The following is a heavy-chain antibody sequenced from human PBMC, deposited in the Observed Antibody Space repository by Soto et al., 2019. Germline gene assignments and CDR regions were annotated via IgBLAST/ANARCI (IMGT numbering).Heavy chain of an antibody. Sequence: SETLSLTCTVSGGSISSGGYYWSWIRQHPGKGLEWIGYIYYSGSTYYNPSLKSRVTISVDTSKNQFSLKLSSVTAADTAVYYCARGLRYCSGGSCSIRHLYFDYWGQGTPVTVSS. D-gene: IGHD2-15*01. J-gene: IGHJ4*02. CDR3: ARGLRYCSGGSCSIRHLYFDY. CDR1: GGSISSGGYY. V-gene: IGHV4-31*03. CDR2: IYYSGST.